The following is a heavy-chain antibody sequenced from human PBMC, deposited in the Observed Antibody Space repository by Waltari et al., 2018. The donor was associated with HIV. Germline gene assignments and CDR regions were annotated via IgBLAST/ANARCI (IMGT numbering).Heavy chain of an antibody. J-gene: IGHJ5*02. V-gene: IGHV4-34*01. CDR1: GGSFSGYY. Sequence: QVQLQQWGAGLLKPSETLSLTCAVYGGSFSGYYWSWVRQPPGKALEWIGEINHSGNTNYNPSLKSRVTIAGDTSKNQFSLKLSSVTAADTAVYFCARRIASRWFDPWGQGTLVSVSS. CDR2: INHSGNT. D-gene: IGHD6-6*01. CDR3: ARRIASRWFDP.